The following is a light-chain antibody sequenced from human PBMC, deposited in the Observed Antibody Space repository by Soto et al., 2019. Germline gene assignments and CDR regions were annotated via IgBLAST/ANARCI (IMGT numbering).Light chain of an antibody. J-gene: IGLJ2*01. CDR2: DNN. V-gene: IGLV1-51*01. Sequence: QSVLTQPPSVSGAPGQKVTISCSGSSSNIGNNYVSWYQQLPRTAPKLLICDNNKRPSGIPDRFSGSKSGTSATLGITGLQTGDEADYYCGTWDSSLSAVVFGGGTKLTVL. CDR1: SSNIGNNY. CDR3: GTWDSSLSAVV.